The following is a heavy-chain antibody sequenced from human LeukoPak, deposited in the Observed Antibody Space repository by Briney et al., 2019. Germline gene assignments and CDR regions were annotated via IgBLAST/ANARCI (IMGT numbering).Heavy chain of an antibody. Sequence: PSETLSLTCTVSGYSISSGYYWGWIRQPPGKGLEWIGSIYHSGSTYYSPSLKSRVTISVDTSKNQFSLKLSSVTAADTAVYYCARDPFITMVRGVIIDYWGQGTLVTVSS. V-gene: IGHV4-38-2*02. J-gene: IGHJ4*02. CDR2: IYHSGST. CDR3: ARDPFITMVRGVIIDY. CDR1: GYSISSGYY. D-gene: IGHD3-10*01.